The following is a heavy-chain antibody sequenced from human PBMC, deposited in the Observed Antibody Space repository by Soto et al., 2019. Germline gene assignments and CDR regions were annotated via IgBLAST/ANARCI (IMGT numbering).Heavy chain of an antibody. Sequence: EVQLLESGGGLVQPGGSLRLSCAASGFTFSSYAMSWVRQAPGKGLEWVSAISGSGGSTYYADSVKGRFTISRDNSKNTLHLQMNSLRAEDTAVYYCAKDTNSSPDAFDIGGQGTMVTVSS. CDR1: GFTFSSYA. V-gene: IGHV3-23*01. CDR2: ISGSGGST. CDR3: AKDTNSSPDAFDI. J-gene: IGHJ3*02. D-gene: IGHD6-19*01.